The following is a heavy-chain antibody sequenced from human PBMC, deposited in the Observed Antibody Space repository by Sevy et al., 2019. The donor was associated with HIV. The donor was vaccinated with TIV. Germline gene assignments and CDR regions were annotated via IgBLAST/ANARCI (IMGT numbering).Heavy chain of an antibody. V-gene: IGHV3-33*01. J-gene: IGHJ6*02. Sequence: GGSLRLSCAASGFTFSSYGMHWVRQAPGKGLEWVAVIWYDGSNKYYADSVKGRFTISRDNSKKTLYLQMNSLRAEDTAVYYCARGFYGGNAPVGMDVWGQGTTVTVSS. CDR3: ARGFYGGNAPVGMDV. CDR1: GFTFSSYG. D-gene: IGHD4-17*01. CDR2: IWYDGSNK.